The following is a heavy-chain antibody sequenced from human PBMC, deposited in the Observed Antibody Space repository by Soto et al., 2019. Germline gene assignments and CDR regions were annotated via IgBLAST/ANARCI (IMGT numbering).Heavy chain of an antibody. V-gene: IGHV3-30-3*01. CDR1: GFTFSSYA. D-gene: IGHD3-10*01. CDR3: ARDGVLLWFGELPHGMDV. Sequence: GGSLRLSCAASGFTFSSYAMHWVRQAPGKGLEWVAVISYDGSNKYYADSVKGRFTISRDNSKNTLYLQMNSLRAEDTAVYYCARDGVLLWFGELPHGMDVWGQGTTVTVSS. J-gene: IGHJ6*02. CDR2: ISYDGSNK.